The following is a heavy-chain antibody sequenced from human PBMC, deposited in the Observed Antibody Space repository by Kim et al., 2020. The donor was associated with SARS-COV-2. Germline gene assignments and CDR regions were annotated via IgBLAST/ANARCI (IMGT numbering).Heavy chain of an antibody. Sequence: SVKVSCKASGGTFSSYAISWVRQAPGQGLEWMGGIIPIFGTANYAQKFQGRVTITADESTSTAYMELSSLRSEDTAVYYCARGPIEPGIAVAGPQFDYWGQGTLVTVSS. J-gene: IGHJ4*02. D-gene: IGHD6-19*01. V-gene: IGHV1-69*13. CDR1: GGTFSSYA. CDR2: IIPIFGTA. CDR3: ARGPIEPGIAVAGPQFDY.